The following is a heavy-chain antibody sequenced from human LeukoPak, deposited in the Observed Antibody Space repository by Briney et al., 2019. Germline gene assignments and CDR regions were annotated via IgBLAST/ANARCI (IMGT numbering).Heavy chain of an antibody. J-gene: IGHJ4*02. CDR3: ARDNGYGQLDS. D-gene: IGHD2-15*01. CDR1: GDSINSGDYY. CDR2: IYXXGXT. V-gene: IGHV4-30-4*01. Sequence: PSQTLSLTCTVSGDSINSGDYYWSWIRQPPGXXXXWIGYIYXXGXTXXXXXXXXRVTISVDTSKNQFSLKLSSVTAADTAVYYCARDNGYGQLDSWGQGTLVTVSS.